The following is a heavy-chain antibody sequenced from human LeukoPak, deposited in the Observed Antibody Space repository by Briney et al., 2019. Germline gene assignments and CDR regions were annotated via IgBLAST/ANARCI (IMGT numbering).Heavy chain of an antibody. CDR1: GFIFSHHG. CDR3: ARDAQRGFDYSNSLKN. Sequence: PGGSLRLSCAASGFIFSHHGMHWERQAPGKGLEWVAVIWSDATNRFYADSVKGRFTISRDNSQNTVYLQMSSLRVKDTAIYYCARDAQRGFDYSNSLKNWGHGTLVTVSS. J-gene: IGHJ4*01. V-gene: IGHV3-33*01. CDR2: IWSDATNR. D-gene: IGHD4-11*01.